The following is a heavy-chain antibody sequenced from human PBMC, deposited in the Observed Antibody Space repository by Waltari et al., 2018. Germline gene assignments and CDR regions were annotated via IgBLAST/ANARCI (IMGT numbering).Heavy chain of an antibody. J-gene: IGHJ4*02. V-gene: IGHV1-18*01. CDR3: AGGPSDSHPYFDF. D-gene: IGHD2-21*01. Sequence: QVYLVQSGAEVKRPGASVKVSCKASGYTFTSYGLSWVRQAPGQGLEWMGWISSYNGNTNYAQKFQGRVTMTRDTSTSTVYMELRSLISGDTVVYYCAGGPSDSHPYFDFWGQGTLVTVSS. CDR2: ISSYNGNT. CDR1: GYTFTSYG.